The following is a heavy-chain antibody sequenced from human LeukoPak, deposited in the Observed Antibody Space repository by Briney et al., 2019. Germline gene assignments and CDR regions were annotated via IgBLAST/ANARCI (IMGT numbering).Heavy chain of an antibody. CDR2: IYYSGST. Sequence: PSETLSLTCTVSGGSISSYYWSWIRQPPGKGLEWIGYIYYSGSTNYNPSLKSRVTISVDTSKNQFSLKLCSVTAADTAVYYCARVAAAAGNAEYFQHWGQGTLVTVSS. V-gene: IGHV4-59*01. CDR1: GGSISSYY. CDR3: ARVAAAAGNAEYFQH. D-gene: IGHD6-13*01. J-gene: IGHJ1*01.